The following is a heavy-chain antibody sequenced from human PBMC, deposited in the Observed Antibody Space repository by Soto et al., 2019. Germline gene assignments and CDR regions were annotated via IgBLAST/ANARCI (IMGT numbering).Heavy chain of an antibody. J-gene: IGHJ5*02. V-gene: IGHV1-18*04. CDR2: ISGFNSYT. Sequence: ASVKVSCKSSGSTFSTYGITWVRQAPGRGLEWMGWISGFNSYTSYAQKFRGRVTMTTDTSTSTAYMELRGLRSDDTAVYYCVRDRPYSSSSAVRFDPWGQGTLVTVSS. CDR1: GSTFSTYG. D-gene: IGHD6-13*01. CDR3: VRDRPYSSSSAVRFDP.